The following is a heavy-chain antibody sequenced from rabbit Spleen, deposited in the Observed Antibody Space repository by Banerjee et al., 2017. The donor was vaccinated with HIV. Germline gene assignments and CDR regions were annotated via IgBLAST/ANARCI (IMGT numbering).Heavy chain of an antibody. V-gene: IGHV1S47*01. CDR1: GFDFSNYG. CDR3: VREVAAKFSL. D-gene: IGHD4-1*01. CDR2: IEPIFGNT. J-gene: IGHJ4*01. Sequence: QEQLVESGGGLVQPGGSLKLSCTASGFDFSNYGVTWVRQAPGKGLEWIGYIEPIFGNTYYANWVNGRFTISSHNAQNTLFLQLNSLTAADTATYFCVREVAAKFSLWGPGTLVTVS.